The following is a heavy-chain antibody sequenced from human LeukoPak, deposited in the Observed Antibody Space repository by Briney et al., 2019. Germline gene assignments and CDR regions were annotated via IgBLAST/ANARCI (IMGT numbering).Heavy chain of an antibody. CDR2: ISSSSSYI. J-gene: IGHJ4*02. Sequence: PGGSLRLSCAASGFTFSSYSMNCVRQAPGKGLEWVSSISSSSSYIYYADSVKGRFTISRDNAKNSLYLQMNSLRAEDTAVYYCATWEAAAGNPFDYWGQGTLVTVSS. V-gene: IGHV3-21*01. CDR1: GFTFSSYS. D-gene: IGHD6-13*01. CDR3: ATWEAAAGNPFDY.